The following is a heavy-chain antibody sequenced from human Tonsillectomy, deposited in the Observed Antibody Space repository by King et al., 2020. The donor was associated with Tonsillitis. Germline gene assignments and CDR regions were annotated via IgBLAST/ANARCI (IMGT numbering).Heavy chain of an antibody. V-gene: IGHV3-23*04. J-gene: IGHJ4*02. CDR1: GFTFSSYA. CDR2: ISGSGGST. CDR3: AKAYDFWIGYPEGNFDY. Sequence: EVQLVESGGGLVQPGGSLRLSCAASGFTFSSYAMSWVRQAPGKGLEWVSTISGSGGSTYYPDSVKGRFTIARDNSKNTLYLQMNSLRAEDTAVYYCAKAYDFWIGYPEGNFDYWGQGTLVTVSS. D-gene: IGHD3-3*01.